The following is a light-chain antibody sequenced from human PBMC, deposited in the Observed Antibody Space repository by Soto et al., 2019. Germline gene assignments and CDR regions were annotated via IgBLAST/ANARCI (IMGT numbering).Light chain of an antibody. CDR3: QQHYSSPLT. CDR2: AAS. Sequence: DIQMTQSPSSLSASVGDRVTITCRASQGIRSDLSWYQQKPGKAPRLLIYAASSLQSGVPSRFSGSRSGTEITLTISSLQPEDFATYYCQQHYSSPLTFGRGTKVEIK. J-gene: IGKJ4*01. V-gene: IGKV1-17*01. CDR1: QGIRSD.